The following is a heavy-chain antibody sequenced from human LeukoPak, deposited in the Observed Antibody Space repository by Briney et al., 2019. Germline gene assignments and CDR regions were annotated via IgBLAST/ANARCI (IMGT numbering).Heavy chain of an antibody. V-gene: IGHV3-11*04. CDR2: ISSSGSTI. Sequence: GGSLRLTCAASGFTFSSYWMSWIRQAPGKGLEWVSYISSSGSTIYYADSVKGRFTISRDNAKNSLYLQMNSLRAEDTAVYYCARLGVVVVSDYYYYMDVWGKGTTVTVSS. D-gene: IGHD2-2*01. J-gene: IGHJ6*03. CDR3: ARLGVVVVSDYYYYMDV. CDR1: GFTFSSYW.